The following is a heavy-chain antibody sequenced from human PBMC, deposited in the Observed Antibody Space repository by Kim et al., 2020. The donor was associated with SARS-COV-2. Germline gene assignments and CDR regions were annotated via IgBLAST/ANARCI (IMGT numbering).Heavy chain of an antibody. D-gene: IGHD2-21*02. CDR3: ASSITGVYCGGDCNWFDP. J-gene: IGHJ5*02. CDR1: GGSISSYY. Sequence: SETLSLTCTVSGGSISSYYWSWIRQPPGKGLEWIGYIYYSGSTNYNPSLKSRVTISVDTSKNQFSLKLSSVTAADTAVYYCASSITGVYCGGDCNWFDPWGQGTLVTVSS. CDR2: IYYSGST. V-gene: IGHV4-59*08.